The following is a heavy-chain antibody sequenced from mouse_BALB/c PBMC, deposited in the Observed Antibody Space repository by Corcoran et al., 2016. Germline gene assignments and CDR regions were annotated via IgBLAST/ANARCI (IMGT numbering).Heavy chain of an antibody. CDR2: IDPENGNT. V-gene: IGHV14-1*02. CDR1: GFNIKDYY. Sequence: EVQLQQSGAELVRPGALVKLSCKASGFNIKDYYMHWVKQRSEQGLEWIGWIDPENGNTIYDPKFQGKASITADTSSNTAYLQLSSLTSEDTAVYYCASYGNYFAYWGQGTLVTVSA. J-gene: IGHJ3*01. CDR3: ASYGNYFAY. D-gene: IGHD2-1*01.